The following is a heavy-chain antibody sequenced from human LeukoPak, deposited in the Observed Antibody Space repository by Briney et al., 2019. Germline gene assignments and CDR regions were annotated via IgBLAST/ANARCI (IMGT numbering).Heavy chain of an antibody. CDR3: ARGGYSYGPYFDY. D-gene: IGHD5-18*01. V-gene: IGHV3-23*01. CDR1: GFTFSSYA. CDR2: ISGSGGST. J-gene: IGHJ4*02. Sequence: GGSLRLSCAASGFTFSSYAMSWVRQAPGKGLEWVSAISGSGGSTYYADSVKGQFTISRDNSKNTLYLQMNSLRAEDTAVYYCARGGYSYGPYFDYWGQGTLVTVSS.